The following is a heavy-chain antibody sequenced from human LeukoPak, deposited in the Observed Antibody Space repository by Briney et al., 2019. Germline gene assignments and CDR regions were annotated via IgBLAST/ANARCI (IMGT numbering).Heavy chain of an antibody. CDR2: IFPNDQK. CDR1: GFSLSDRRMG. J-gene: IGHJ4*02. Sequence: ESGPVLVKPTETLTLTCTVSGFSLSDRRMGVNWICQPPGKALEWLAHIFPNDQKSYNTSLKSRITISKDTSKSQVVLIMTNMDPVDTATYYCARIDPFTRDNDYWGQGTPVTVSS. CDR3: ARIDPFTRDNDY. V-gene: IGHV2-26*01.